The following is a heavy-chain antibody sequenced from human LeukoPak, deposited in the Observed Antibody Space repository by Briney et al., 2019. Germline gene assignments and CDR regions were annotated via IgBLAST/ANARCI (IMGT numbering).Heavy chain of an antibody. CDR3: ARDWGYCSGGSCYSVSSDY. CDR1: GYTFTSYG. V-gene: IGHV1-18*01. J-gene: IGHJ4*02. Sequence: ASVKVSCKASGYTFTSYGISWVRQAPGQGLEWMGWISAYNGNTNYAQKLQGRVTMTTDTSTSTAYMELRSLRSDDTAVYYCARDWGYCSGGSCYSVSSDYWGQGTLVTVSS. CDR2: ISAYNGNT. D-gene: IGHD2-15*01.